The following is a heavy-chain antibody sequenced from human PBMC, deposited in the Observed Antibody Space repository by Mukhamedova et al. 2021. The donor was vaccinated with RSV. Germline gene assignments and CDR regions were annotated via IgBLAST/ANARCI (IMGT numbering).Heavy chain of an antibody. D-gene: IGHD3-10*01. J-gene: IGHJ6*02. CDR2: IKSKTDGGTT. Sequence: IKSKTDGGTTDYAAPVKGRFTISRDDSKNTLYLQMNRLKTEDTAVYYCTTVGYGSGTYPYYYGMDVWGQGTTVTVSS. CDR3: TTVGYGSGTYPYYYGMDV. V-gene: IGHV3-15*01.